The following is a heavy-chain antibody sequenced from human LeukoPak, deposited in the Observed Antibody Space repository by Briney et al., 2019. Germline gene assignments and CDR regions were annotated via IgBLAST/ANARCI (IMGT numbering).Heavy chain of an antibody. Sequence: SETLSLTCAVYGGSFSGCYWSWIRQPPGKGLEWIGEINHSGSTNYNPSLKSRVTISVDTSKNQFSLKLSSVTAADTAVYYCALKGGDAFDIWGQGTMVTVSS. V-gene: IGHV4-34*01. CDR2: INHSGST. CDR1: GGSFSGCY. CDR3: ALKGGDAFDI. J-gene: IGHJ3*02.